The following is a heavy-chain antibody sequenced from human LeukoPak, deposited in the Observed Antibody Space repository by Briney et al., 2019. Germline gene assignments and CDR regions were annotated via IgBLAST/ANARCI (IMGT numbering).Heavy chain of an antibody. CDR3: ARQRAEEGDLTFDD. J-gene: IGHJ4*02. V-gene: IGHV4-38-2*02. CDR1: GYSLSSGYH. D-gene: IGHD2-21*02. CDR2: IYHTGST. Sequence: SETLSLTCTVSGYSLSSGYHWGWIRQPPGKGLQWIGTIYHTGSTYYRSSLKSRVIISVDKSKNLFSLNLRSVTAADTAVYYCARQRAEEGDLTFDDWGQGTLVTVSS.